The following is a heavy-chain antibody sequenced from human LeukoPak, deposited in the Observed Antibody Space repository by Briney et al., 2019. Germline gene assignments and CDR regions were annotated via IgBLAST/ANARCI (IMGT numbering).Heavy chain of an antibody. Sequence: GASVKVSCKASGYTFTSYDINWVRQATAQGLEWMGWMNPNSGNTGYAQKFQGRVTMTRNSSISTAYMELSSLRSEDTAVYYCARYCSSTSCYLGAFDIWGQGTMVTVSS. V-gene: IGHV1-8*01. D-gene: IGHD2-2*01. CDR1: GYTFTSYD. CDR3: ARYCSSTSCYLGAFDI. CDR2: MNPNSGNT. J-gene: IGHJ3*02.